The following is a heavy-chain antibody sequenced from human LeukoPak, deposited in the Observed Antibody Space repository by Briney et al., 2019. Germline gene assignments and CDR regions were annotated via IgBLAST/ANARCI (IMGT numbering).Heavy chain of an antibody. CDR3: TTVMVYYDSSGSERYFDY. CDR2: IKSKTDGETT. J-gene: IGHJ4*02. V-gene: IGHV3-15*01. Sequence: GGSLRLSCAASGFTFSNAWMSWVRQAPGKGLEWVGRIKSKTDGETTDYAAPVKGRFTISRDDSKNTLYLQMNSLKTEDTAVYYCTTVMVYYDSSGSERYFDYWGQGTLVTVSS. CDR1: GFTFSNAW. D-gene: IGHD3-22*01.